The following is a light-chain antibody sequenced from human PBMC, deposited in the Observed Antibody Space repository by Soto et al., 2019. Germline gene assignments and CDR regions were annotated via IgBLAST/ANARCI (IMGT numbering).Light chain of an antibody. V-gene: IGKV1-5*01. CDR3: QQYNTWPPWT. Sequence: QMTQSPATLTAYVGDRVTITCRASQSISNWLAWYQQKPGSAPKLLIYHASSLESGVPSRFSVSGSGTEFTLTSSRLQSGDFAVYYCQQYNTWPPWTFGQGTKLDI. J-gene: IGKJ1*01. CDR2: HAS. CDR1: QSISNW.